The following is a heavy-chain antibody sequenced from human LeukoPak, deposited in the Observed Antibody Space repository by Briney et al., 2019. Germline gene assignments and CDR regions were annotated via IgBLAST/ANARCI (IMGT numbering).Heavy chain of an antibody. Sequence: GRSLRLSCAASGFTFSSYAMHWVRQAPGKGLEWVANINQGGSEKYYADSVKGRFTISRDNAKNSLFLQMNSLRAEDTAVYYFARFPFYYGSGSHTRSYSYNLDVWGQGTTVTVSS. CDR1: GFTFSSYA. CDR2: INQGGSEK. V-gene: IGHV3-7*01. J-gene: IGHJ6*02. CDR3: ARFPFYYGSGSHTRSYSYNLDV. D-gene: IGHD3-10*01.